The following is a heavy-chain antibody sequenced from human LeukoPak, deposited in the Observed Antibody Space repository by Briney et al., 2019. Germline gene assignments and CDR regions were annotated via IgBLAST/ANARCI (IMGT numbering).Heavy chain of an antibody. Sequence: GGSLRLSCAASGFTFSSYAMSWVRHAPGTGLEWVSAISGSGGSTYYADSVTGRFTISRDNSKNTLYLQMNRLRAEDTAVYYCAKDYYDSSGYYYVGHWGQGTLVTVSS. CDR1: GFTFSSYA. CDR3: AKDYYDSSGYYYVGH. D-gene: IGHD3-22*01. V-gene: IGHV3-23*01. J-gene: IGHJ4*02. CDR2: ISGSGGST.